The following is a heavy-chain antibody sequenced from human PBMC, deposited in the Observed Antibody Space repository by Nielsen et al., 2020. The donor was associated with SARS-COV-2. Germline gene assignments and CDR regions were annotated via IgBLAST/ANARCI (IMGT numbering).Heavy chain of an antibody. CDR3: ARERLNAAAGTDAFDI. V-gene: IGHV4-31*03. Sequence: SETLSLTCTVSGGSISSGGYYWSWIRQHPGKGLEWIGYIYYSGSTYYNPSLKSRVTISVDTSKNQFSLKLSSVTAADTAVYYCARERLNAAAGTDAFDIWGQGTMVTVSS. CDR1: GGSISSGGYY. J-gene: IGHJ3*02. CDR2: IYYSGST. D-gene: IGHD6-13*01.